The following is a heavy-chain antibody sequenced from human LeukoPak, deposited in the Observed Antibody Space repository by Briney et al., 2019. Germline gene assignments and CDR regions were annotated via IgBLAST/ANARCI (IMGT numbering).Heavy chain of an antibody. CDR1: GGSVSSYY. Sequence: SETLSLTCTVSGGSVSSYYWSWIRQPPGKGLEWTGYIYTLGSTNYNPSLKSRVTISVDTSKNQFSLKLSSVTAADTAVYYCAGQGSSSCYSGTCAFDIWGQGTLVTVSS. D-gene: IGHD2-2*02. J-gene: IGHJ3*02. V-gene: IGHV4-4*09. CDR3: AGQGSSSCYSGTCAFDI. CDR2: IYTLGST.